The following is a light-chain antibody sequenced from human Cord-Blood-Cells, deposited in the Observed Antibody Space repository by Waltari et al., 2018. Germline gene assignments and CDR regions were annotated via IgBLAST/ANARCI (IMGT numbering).Light chain of an antibody. Sequence: QSALTQPASVSGSPAQTITISYTGTIIDVGGPTYVLCYQQHPGKAPKLMIYVVTKRPSGVSDRFSGSKSGNTASLTISGLQAEDEADYYCSSYTSTSTSLVFGGGTRLTVL. CDR2: VVT. CDR1: IIDVGGPTY. CDR3: SSYTSTSTSLV. J-gene: IGLJ3*02. V-gene: IGLV2-14*01.